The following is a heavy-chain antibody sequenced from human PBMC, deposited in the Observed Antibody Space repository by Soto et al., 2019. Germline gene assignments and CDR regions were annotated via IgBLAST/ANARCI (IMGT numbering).Heavy chain of an antibody. V-gene: IGHV3-33*01. CDR3: ARDRGAFDYVWGSYRYSGAGHYYYGMDV. Sequence: PGGSLRLSCAASGFTFSSYGMHWVRQAPGKGLEWVAVIWYDGSNKYYADSVKGRFTISRDNSKNTLYLQMNSLRAEDTAVYYCARDRGAFDYVWGSYRYSGAGHYYYGMDVWGQGTTVTVSS. CDR2: IWYDGSNK. D-gene: IGHD3-16*02. CDR1: GFTFSSYG. J-gene: IGHJ6*02.